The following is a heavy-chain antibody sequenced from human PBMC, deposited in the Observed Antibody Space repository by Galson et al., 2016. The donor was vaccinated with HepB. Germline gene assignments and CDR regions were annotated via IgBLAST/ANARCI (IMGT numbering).Heavy chain of an antibody. J-gene: IGHJ4*02. D-gene: IGHD1-1*01. V-gene: IGHV1-46*03. CDR1: GYTFTSYY. Sequence: SVKASCKASGYTFTSYYMHWVRQAPGQGLEWMGIINPTGGSTTSAQKFQGRVTMTWDTSTSTVYMELSSLRSEDTAVYYCARDGVNGGGDYWGQGTLVTVSS. CDR2: INPTGGST. CDR3: ARDGVNGGGDY.